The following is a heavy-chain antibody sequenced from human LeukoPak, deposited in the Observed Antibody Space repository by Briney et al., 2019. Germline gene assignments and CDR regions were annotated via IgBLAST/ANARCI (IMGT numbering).Heavy chain of an antibody. CDR1: GGAISSFY. CDR3: ARDPGIAVAALDY. Sequence: PSETLSLTCSVSGGAISSFYWIWIRQTPGQGLGWIGCIQYSGSTNYDPSLKSRVTISIDTSKNQFSLKLSSVTAADTAVYYCARDPGIAVAALDYWGQGTLVTVSS. D-gene: IGHD6-19*01. V-gene: IGHV4-59*12. CDR2: IQYSGST. J-gene: IGHJ4*02.